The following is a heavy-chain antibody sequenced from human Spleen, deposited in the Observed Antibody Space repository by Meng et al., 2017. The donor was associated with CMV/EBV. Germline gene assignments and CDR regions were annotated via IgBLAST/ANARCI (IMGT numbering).Heavy chain of an antibody. CDR3: ARGRSGYGPFTIFGVVIDRYFDY. Sequence: YYWSWIRQHPGKGLEWIGEINHSGSTNYNPSLKSRVTISVDTSKNQFSLKLSSVTAADTAVYYCARGRSGYGPFTIFGVVIDRYFDYWGQGTLVTVSS. CDR1: YY. V-gene: IGHV4-34*01. J-gene: IGHJ4*02. D-gene: IGHD3-3*01. CDR2: INHSGST.